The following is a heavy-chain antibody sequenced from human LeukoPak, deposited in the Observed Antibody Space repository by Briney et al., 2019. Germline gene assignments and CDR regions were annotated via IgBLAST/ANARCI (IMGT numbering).Heavy chain of an antibody. V-gene: IGHV4-39*02. D-gene: IGHD6-19*01. CDR2: IYYSGST. J-gene: IGHJ6*04. CDR1: GGSISSSSYY. Sequence: ASETLSLTCTVSGGSISSSSYYWGWIRQPPGKGLEWIGSIYYSGSTYYNPSLKSRVTISVDTSKNQFSLKLSSVTAADTAVYYCAREGLGVDVWGKGTTVTVSS. CDR3: AREGLGVDV.